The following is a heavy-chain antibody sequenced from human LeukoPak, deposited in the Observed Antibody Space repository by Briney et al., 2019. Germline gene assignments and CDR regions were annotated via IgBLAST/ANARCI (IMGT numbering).Heavy chain of an antibody. CDR3: ATELNPDLAFEY. Sequence: GGSLRLSCAASVFSFNTYGMHWVRQSPGKGLEWVACIGHEGTIKYYAESVKGRFTVSRDNYNNMLYLQMNSLTTEDTAVYYCATELNPDLAFEYWGQGTLVTVSS. D-gene: IGHD3/OR15-3a*01. CDR1: VFSFNTYG. CDR2: IGHEGTIK. J-gene: IGHJ4*02. V-gene: IGHV3-30*02.